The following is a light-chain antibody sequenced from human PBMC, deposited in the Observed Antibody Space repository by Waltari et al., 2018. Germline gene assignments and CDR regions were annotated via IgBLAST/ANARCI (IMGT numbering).Light chain of an antibody. J-gene: IGLJ3*02. V-gene: IGLV2-8*01. CDR1: GTAVGTYAY. CDR3: SSYAGSHYWV. CDR2: ELS. Sequence: QSALTQPPAASGSPGQPVTTSCPGPGTAVGTYAYSSWYQQHPGKAPKLMIYELSKRPSGVPDRFSGSKSGNTASLTVSGLQAEDEADYYCSSYAGSHYWVFGGGTKLTVL.